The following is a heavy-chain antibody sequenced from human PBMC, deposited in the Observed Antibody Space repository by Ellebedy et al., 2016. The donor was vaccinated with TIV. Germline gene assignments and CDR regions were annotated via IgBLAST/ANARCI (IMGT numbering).Heavy chain of an antibody. D-gene: IGHD1-26*01. CDR1: GFTFSSYS. CDR2: ISSSSSTI. Sequence: GESLKISCAASGFTFSSYSMNWVRQAPGKGLEWVSYISSSSSTIYYADSVKGRFTISRDNAKNSLYLQMNSMRDEDTAVYYCARDEAGVGATFFGYWGQGTLVTVSS. CDR3: ARDEAGVGATFFGY. J-gene: IGHJ4*02. V-gene: IGHV3-48*02.